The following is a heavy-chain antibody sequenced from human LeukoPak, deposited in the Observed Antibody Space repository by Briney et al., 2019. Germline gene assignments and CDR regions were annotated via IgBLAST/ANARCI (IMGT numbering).Heavy chain of an antibody. CDR2: IYYSGSI. CDR1: GGSFSSSSYY. Sequence: PSETLSLTCTVSGGSFSSSSYYWGWIRQPPGKGLEWIGSIYYSGSIYYNPSLKSRVTISVDTSKNQFSLKLSSVTAADTAVYYCAREGAYYDYVWGSYRQIDYWGQGTLVTVSS. V-gene: IGHV4-39*02. D-gene: IGHD3-16*02. CDR3: AREGAYYDYVWGSYRQIDY. J-gene: IGHJ4*02.